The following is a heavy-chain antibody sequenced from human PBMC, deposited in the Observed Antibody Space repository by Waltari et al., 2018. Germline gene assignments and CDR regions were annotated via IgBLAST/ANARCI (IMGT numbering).Heavy chain of an antibody. Sequence: QVQLQESGPGLVKPSETLSLTCTVSGGSISSYYWSWIRQPPGKGLEWIGYIYYSGSTNYNPSLKSRVTISVDTSKNQFSLKLSSVTAADTAVYYCARGGGTTDYWGQGTLVTVSS. CDR3: ARGGGTTDY. CDR1: GGSISSYY. V-gene: IGHV4-59*01. J-gene: IGHJ4*02. CDR2: IYYSGST. D-gene: IGHD1-7*01.